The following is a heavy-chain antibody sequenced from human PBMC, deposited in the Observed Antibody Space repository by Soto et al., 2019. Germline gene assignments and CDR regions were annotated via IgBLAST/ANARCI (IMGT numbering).Heavy chain of an antibody. J-gene: IGHJ6*02. V-gene: IGHV5-10-1*01. CDR1: GYSFTSYW. CDR3: ARLGSPQDCSGTSCYYYYGMDV. D-gene: IGHD2-2*01. CDR2: IDPSDSYT. Sequence: GESLKISCKGSGYSFTSYWISWVRQMPGKGLEWMGRIDPSDSYTNYSPSFQGHVTISADKSISTAYLQWSSLKASDTAMYYCARLGSPQDCSGTSCYYYYGMDVWGQGTTVTVSS.